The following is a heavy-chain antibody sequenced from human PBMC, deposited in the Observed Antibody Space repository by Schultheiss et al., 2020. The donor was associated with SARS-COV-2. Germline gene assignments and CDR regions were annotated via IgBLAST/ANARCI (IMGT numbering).Heavy chain of an antibody. CDR1: GFTFSSYA. V-gene: IGHV3-30*01. J-gene: IGHJ6*02. D-gene: IGHD2-2*01. CDR3: ARDGFRYCSSTSCYGLSYYYYGMDV. Sequence: GGSLRLSCAASGFTFSSYAMHWVRQAPGKGLEWVAVISYDGSNKYYADSVKGRFTISRDNSKNTLYLQMNSLRAEDTAVYSCARDGFRYCSSTSCYGLSYYYYGMDVWGQGTTVTVSS. CDR2: ISYDGSNK.